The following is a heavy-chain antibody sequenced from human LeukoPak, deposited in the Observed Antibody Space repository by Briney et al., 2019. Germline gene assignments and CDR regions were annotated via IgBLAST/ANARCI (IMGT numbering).Heavy chain of an antibody. CDR1: GFTFSTYG. Sequence: PGGSLRLFCAASGFTFSTYGLHWVRQAPGKGLEWVALIWYDGSNKYYADSVNGRFTISRDNSKNTLYLQMSSLRAEDTDVYYCAREKQKYSSGWYCMDYWGQGTLATVSS. J-gene: IGHJ4*02. D-gene: IGHD6-19*01. CDR2: IWYDGSNK. V-gene: IGHV3-33*01. CDR3: AREKQKYSSGWYCMDY.